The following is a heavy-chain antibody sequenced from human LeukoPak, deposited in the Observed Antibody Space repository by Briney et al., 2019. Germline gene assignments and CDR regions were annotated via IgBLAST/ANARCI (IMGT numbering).Heavy chain of an antibody. CDR1: GYTFISYG. CDR3: ARRSGYSYGWGDYFDY. D-gene: IGHD5-18*01. V-gene: IGHV1-18*01. J-gene: IGHJ4*02. Sequence: GASVKVSCKASGYTFISYGISWVRQAPGQGLEWMGWISAYNGNTNYAQKLQGRVTMTTDTSTSTAYMGLRSLRSDDTAVYYCARRSGYSYGWGDYFDYWGQGTLVTVSS. CDR2: ISAYNGNT.